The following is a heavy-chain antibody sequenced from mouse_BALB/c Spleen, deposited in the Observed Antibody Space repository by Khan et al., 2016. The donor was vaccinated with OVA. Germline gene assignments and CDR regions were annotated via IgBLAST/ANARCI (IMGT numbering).Heavy chain of an antibody. CDR1: GFSLTSYG. D-gene: IGHD2-14*01. CDR2: IWSGGST. V-gene: IGHV2-2*02. CDR3: ARIFIGTTDYAMDY. Sequence: VKLVESGPGLVQPSQSLSITCTVSGFSLTSYGVHWVRQSPGKGLEWLGVIWSGGSTDYNAAFISRLSIRKDNSKSQVFFKMNSLQANDTAIYYCARIFIGTTDYAMDYWGQGTSVTVSS. J-gene: IGHJ4*01.